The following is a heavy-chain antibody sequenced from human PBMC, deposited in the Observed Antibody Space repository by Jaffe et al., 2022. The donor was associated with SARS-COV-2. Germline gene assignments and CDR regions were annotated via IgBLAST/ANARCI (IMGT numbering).Heavy chain of an antibody. V-gene: IGHV1-69*02. J-gene: IGHJ6*02. Sequence: QVQLVQSGAEVKKPGSSVKVSCKASGGTFSSYTISWVRQAPGQGLEWMGRIIPILGIANYAQKFQGRVTITADKSTSTAYMELSSLRSEDTAVYYCAITRFGELLHEGYYYYGMDVWGQGTTVTVSS. CDR1: GGTFSSYT. D-gene: IGHD3-10*01. CDR3: AITRFGELLHEGYYYYGMDV. CDR2: IIPILGIA.